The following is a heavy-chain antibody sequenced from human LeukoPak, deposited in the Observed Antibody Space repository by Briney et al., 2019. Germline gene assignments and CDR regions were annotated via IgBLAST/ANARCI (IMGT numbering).Heavy chain of an antibody. CDR2: IYYSGST. CDR1: GGSISSSSYY. Sequence: PSETLSLTCTVSGGSISSSSYYWGWIRQPPGKGLEWIGSIYYSGSTYYNPSLKSRVTISVDTSKNQFSLKLSSVTAADTAVYYCARITPSGTVTSYYYMDVWGKGTTVTVSS. J-gene: IGHJ6*03. V-gene: IGHV4-39*07. CDR3: ARITPSGTVTSYYYMDV. D-gene: IGHD4-17*01.